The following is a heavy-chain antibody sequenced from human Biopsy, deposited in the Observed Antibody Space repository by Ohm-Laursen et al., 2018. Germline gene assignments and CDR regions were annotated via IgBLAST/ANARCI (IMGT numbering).Heavy chain of an antibody. Sequence: SLRLSCAASGFTFNVYSIVWVRQAPGKGLEWVAAIWYDGTNKYYAESVKGRLTISRDNSKNTLYLQMNSLRAEDTAVYFCARGGPHVRAGGSAFDYWGQGTLVTVSS. D-gene: IGHD2-2*01. CDR1: GFTFNVYS. J-gene: IGHJ4*02. CDR3: ARGGPHVRAGGSAFDY. V-gene: IGHV3-33*08. CDR2: IWYDGTNK.